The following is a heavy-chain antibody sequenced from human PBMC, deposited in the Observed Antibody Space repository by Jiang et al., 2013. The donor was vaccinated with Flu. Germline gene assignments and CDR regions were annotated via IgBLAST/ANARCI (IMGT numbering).Heavy chain of an antibody. D-gene: IGHD3-22*01. Sequence: ETLSLTCTVSGGSISSSSYYWGWIRQPPGKGLEWIGSIYYSGSTYYNPSLKSRVTISVDTSKNQFSLKLSSVTAADTAVYYCARQNYDSSGYYWGQGTLVTVSS. CDR2: IYYSGST. CDR3: ARQNYDSSGYY. V-gene: IGHV4-39*01. CDR1: GGSISSSSYY. J-gene: IGHJ4*02.